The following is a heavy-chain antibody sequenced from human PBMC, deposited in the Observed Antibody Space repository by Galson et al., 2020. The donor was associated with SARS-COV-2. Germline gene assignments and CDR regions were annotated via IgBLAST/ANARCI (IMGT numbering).Heavy chain of an antibody. D-gene: IGHD3-3*01. Sequence: ASVKVSCKASGYTFTSYGISWVRQAPGHGLEWMGWISAYNGNTNYAQKLQGRVTMTTDTSTSTAYMELRSLRSDDTAVYYCARLASTYYDFWSGWVKNYYYYGMDVWGQGTTVTVSS. CDR3: ARLASTYYDFWSGWVKNYYYYGMDV. V-gene: IGHV1-18*01. CDR1: GYTFTSYG. J-gene: IGHJ6*02. CDR2: ISAYNGNT.